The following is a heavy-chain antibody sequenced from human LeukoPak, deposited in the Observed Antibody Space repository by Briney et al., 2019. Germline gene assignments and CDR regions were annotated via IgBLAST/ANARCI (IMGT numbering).Heavy chain of an antibody. D-gene: IGHD3-10*01. CDR1: GFTFSSYA. Sequence: GGSLRLSCAASGFTFSSYAMSWVRQAPGKGLEWVSAISGSGGSTYYADSVKGRFTISRDNSKNTLYLQMNSLRAEDTAVYYCVKGGNYYGSHPYYFDYWGQGTLVTVSS. V-gene: IGHV3-23*01. CDR2: ISGSGGST. J-gene: IGHJ4*02. CDR3: VKGGNYYGSHPYYFDY.